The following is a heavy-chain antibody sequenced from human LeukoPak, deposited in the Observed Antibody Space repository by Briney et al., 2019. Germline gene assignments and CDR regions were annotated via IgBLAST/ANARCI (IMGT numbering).Heavy chain of an antibody. CDR2: TYYRSTWYN. V-gene: IGHV6-1*01. J-gene: IGHJ5*02. CDR1: GDSVSSNSVT. Sequence: SQTLSLTCAISGDSVSSNSVTWNWIRQSPSRGLKWLGRTYYRSTWYNDYAVSVRGRITVNPDTSKDQFSLHLNSVTPEDTAVYYCARRLTQYDCFDPWGQGILVTVSS. CDR3: ARRLTQYDCFDP. D-gene: IGHD2-2*01.